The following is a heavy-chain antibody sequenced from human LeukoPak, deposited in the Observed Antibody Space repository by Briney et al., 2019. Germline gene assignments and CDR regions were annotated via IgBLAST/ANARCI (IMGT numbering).Heavy chain of an antibody. D-gene: IGHD3-22*01. V-gene: IGHV3-53*04. J-gene: IGHJ4*02. CDR2: IYSGGST. CDR3: ARHPPRYYDSSGYYYFDY. Sequence: GGSLRLSCAASGFTFSDYYMSWTRQAPGKGLEWVSVIYSGGSTYYADSVKGRFTISRHNSKNTLYLQMNSLRAEDTAVYYCARHPPRYYDSSGYYYFDYWGQGTLVTVSS. CDR1: GFTFSDYY.